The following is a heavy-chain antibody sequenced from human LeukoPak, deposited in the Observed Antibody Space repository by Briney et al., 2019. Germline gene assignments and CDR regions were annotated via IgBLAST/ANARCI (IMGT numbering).Heavy chain of an antibody. D-gene: IGHD3-22*01. J-gene: IGHJ4*02. Sequence: LETLSLTCPVSGGSIRSTSYYWGWIPQPPGKGLEWVGSIYYSWDTYYNPSLKSRITISVDTSKNQFSLKLSSVTAADTAVYYCATTSYYYDSPDYWGQGTLVTVSS. CDR3: ATTSYYYDSPDY. CDR2: IYYSWDT. CDR1: GGSIRSTSYY. V-gene: IGHV4-39*01.